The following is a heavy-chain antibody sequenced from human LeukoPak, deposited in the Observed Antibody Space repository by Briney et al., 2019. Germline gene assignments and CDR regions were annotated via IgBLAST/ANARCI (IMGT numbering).Heavy chain of an antibody. Sequence: GRSLRLSCAASGFTFSSYAMHWVRQAPGKGLEWVAVISYDGSNKYYADSVKGRFTISRDNSKNTLYLQMNNLRAEDTAVYYCARDGDWGSPSYYFDYWGQGTLVTVSS. V-gene: IGHV3-30*04. CDR1: GFTFSSYA. J-gene: IGHJ4*02. CDR2: ISYDGSNK. D-gene: IGHD7-27*01. CDR3: ARDGDWGSPSYYFDY.